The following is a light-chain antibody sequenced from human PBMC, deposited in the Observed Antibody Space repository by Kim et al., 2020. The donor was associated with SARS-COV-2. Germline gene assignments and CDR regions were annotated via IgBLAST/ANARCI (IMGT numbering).Light chain of an antibody. Sequence: QLVLTQPPSASGTPGQRVTISCSGSISNIGSNVVNWYQQLPGTAPKLLMYSNDYRPSGVPDRFSGSKSGTSASLAISGLQSEDEADDYCAAWDDSLKGSVFGGGTQLTVL. CDR3: AAWDDSLKGSV. J-gene: IGLJ3*02. CDR1: ISNIGSNV. V-gene: IGLV1-44*01. CDR2: SND.